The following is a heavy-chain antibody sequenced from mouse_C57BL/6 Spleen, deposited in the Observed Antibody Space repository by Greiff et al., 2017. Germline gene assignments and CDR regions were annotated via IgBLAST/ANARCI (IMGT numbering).Heavy chain of an antibody. V-gene: IGHV1-26*01. J-gene: IGHJ4*01. Sequence: EVQLQQSGPELVKPGASVKISCKASGYTFTDYYMNWVKQSHGKSLEWIGDINPNNGGTSYNQKFKGKATLTVYKSSSTAYMELRSLTSEDSAVYYCARGHSNSFWYAMDYWGQGTSVTVSS. CDR2: INPNNGGT. CDR3: ARGHSNSFWYAMDY. D-gene: IGHD2-5*01. CDR1: GYTFTDYY.